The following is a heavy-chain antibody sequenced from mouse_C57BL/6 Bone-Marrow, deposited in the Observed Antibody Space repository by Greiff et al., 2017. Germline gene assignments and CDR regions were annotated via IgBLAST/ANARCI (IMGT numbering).Heavy chain of an antibody. Sequence: EVQGVESGGGLVKPGGSLKLSCAASGFTFSDYGMHWVRQAPEKGLEWVAYISSGSSTIYYADTVKGRFTISRDNAKNTLFLQMTSLRSEDTAMYYCARGGTVVATGAMDDWGQGTSVTVAS. CDR2: ISSGSSTI. CDR3: ARGGTVVATGAMDD. D-gene: IGHD1-1*01. J-gene: IGHJ4*01. V-gene: IGHV5-17*01. CDR1: GFTFSDYG.